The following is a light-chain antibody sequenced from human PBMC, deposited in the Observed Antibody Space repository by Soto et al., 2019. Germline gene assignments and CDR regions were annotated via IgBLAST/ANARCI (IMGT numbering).Light chain of an antibody. V-gene: IGKV2-28*01. CDR2: LGS. CDR1: QSLLHSSGNNY. CDR3: MQALKSPHT. Sequence: DIVMTQSPLSLPVTPGEPASISCRSSQSLLHSSGNNYLDWYLQKPGQSPQLLIYLGSNRASGVPDRFSGSGSGTDFNLKISRVEAEDVGVYYCMQALKSPHTFGQGTKLEIK. J-gene: IGKJ2*01.